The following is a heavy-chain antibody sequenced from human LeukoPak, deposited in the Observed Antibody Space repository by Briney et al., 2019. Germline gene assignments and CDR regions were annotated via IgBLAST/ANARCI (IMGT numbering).Heavy chain of an antibody. D-gene: IGHD5-18*01. CDR3: ARQRTAMDKYYYYYYMDV. V-gene: IGHV4-59*01. J-gene: IGHJ6*03. CDR2: IYYSGST. Sequence: SETLSLTCTVSGGSISSYYWSWIRQPPGKGLEWIGYIYYSGSTNYNPSLKSRVTISVDTSKNQFSLKLSSVTAADTAVYYCARQRTAMDKYYYYYYMDVWGKGTTVTISS. CDR1: GGSISSYY.